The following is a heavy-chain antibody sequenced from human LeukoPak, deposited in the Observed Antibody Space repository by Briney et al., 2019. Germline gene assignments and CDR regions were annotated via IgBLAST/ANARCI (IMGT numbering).Heavy chain of an antibody. J-gene: IGHJ4*02. V-gene: IGHV3-23*01. CDR3: AKEPRVDYGPGSYEYYFDY. Sequence: GGSLRLSCAASGFTFSSYAMSWVRQAPGKGLEWVSAISGSGGSTYYVDSVKGRFTISRDNSKNTLYLQMNSLRAEDTAVYYCAKEPRVDYGPGSYEYYFDYWGQGTLVTVSS. CDR1: GFTFSSYA. CDR2: ISGSGGST. D-gene: IGHD3-10*01.